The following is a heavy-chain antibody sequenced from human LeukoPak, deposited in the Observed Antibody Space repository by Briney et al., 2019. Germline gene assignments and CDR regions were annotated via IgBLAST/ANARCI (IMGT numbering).Heavy chain of an antibody. D-gene: IGHD1-26*01. CDR2: ISSSSSYI. V-gene: IGHV3-21*01. Sequence: GGSLRLSCADSGFTFSSYSMNWVRQAPGKGLEWVSSISSSSSYIYYADSVKGRFTISRDNAKNSLYLQMNSLRAEDTAVYYCARLPYSGSYIDYWGQGTLVTVSS. CDR3: ARLPYSGSYIDY. J-gene: IGHJ4*02. CDR1: GFTFSSYS.